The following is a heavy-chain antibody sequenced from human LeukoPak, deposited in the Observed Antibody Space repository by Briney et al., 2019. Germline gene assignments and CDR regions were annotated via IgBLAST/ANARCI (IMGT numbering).Heavy chain of an antibody. CDR2: INPNSGGT. D-gene: IGHD1-7*01. Sequence: ASVKVSCKASGYTFTDYCIHWVRQAPGQGLEWMGRINPNSGGTNYAQNFQGRVTMTRDTSISTAYMELSSLRSDDTAVYFCARTLDRYNWNYGIDYWGQGTLVTVSS. CDR3: ARTLDRYNWNYGIDY. V-gene: IGHV1-2*06. CDR1: GYTFTDYC. J-gene: IGHJ4*02.